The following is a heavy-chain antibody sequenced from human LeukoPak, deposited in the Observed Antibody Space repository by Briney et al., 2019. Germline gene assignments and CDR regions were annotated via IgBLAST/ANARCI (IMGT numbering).Heavy chain of an antibody. CDR1: GFTFSSYS. D-gene: IGHD6-19*01. V-gene: IGHV3-21*04. CDR3: ARGVSVAGDFDF. CDR2: ISSSSSYI. Sequence: GGSLRLSCAASGFTFSSYSMNWVRQAPGKGLEWVSSISSSSSYIYYADSVKGRFTISRDNSRNTLLLQMGSLRAEDTAVYYCARGVSVAGDFDFWGQGALVTVSS. J-gene: IGHJ4*02.